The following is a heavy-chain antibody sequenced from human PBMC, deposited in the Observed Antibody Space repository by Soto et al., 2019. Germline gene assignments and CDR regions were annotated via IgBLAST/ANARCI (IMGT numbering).Heavy chain of an antibody. V-gene: IGHV3-7*05. CDR1: GFTSRGFW. Sequence: GGALRLSCVGSGFTSRGFWMGWVRQAPGKGLEWVANIKEDATQKNYVDSVRGRFTISRDTATISLYLQMNSLRAEDTAVYYCTRDQFWGQGTLVTVSS. J-gene: IGHJ4*02. CDR2: IKEDATQK. CDR3: TRDQF.